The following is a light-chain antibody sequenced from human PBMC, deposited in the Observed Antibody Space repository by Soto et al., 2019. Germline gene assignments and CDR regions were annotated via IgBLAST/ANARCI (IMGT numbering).Light chain of an antibody. CDR2: EGS. Sequence: QSARSQPASVSGSPGQSITMSCTGTSSDVGSYNLVSWYQQHPGKAPKLMIYEGSKRPSGVSNRFSGSKSGNTASLTISGLQAEDEADYYCCSYAGSSTFVFGGGTKLTVL. V-gene: IGLV2-23*03. CDR1: SSDVGSYNL. J-gene: IGLJ2*01. CDR3: CSYAGSSTFV.